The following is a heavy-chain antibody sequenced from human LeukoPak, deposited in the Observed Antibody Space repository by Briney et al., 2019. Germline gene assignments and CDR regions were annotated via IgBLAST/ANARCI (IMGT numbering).Heavy chain of an antibody. CDR2: INHSGST. CDR3: ARVYCSSTSCYTGGANSDY. Sequence: SETLSLTCTVSGGSISSYYWSWIRQPPGKGLEWIGEINHSGSTNYNPSLKSRVTISVDTSKNQFSLKLSSVTAADTAVYYCARVYCSSTSCYTGGANSDYWGQGTLVTVSS. D-gene: IGHD2-2*02. CDR1: GGSISSYY. J-gene: IGHJ4*02. V-gene: IGHV4-34*01.